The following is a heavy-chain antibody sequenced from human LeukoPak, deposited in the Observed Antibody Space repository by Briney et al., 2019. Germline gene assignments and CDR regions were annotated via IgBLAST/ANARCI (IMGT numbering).Heavy chain of an antibody. CDR2: IYHSGST. CDR3: ARQRTSDAFDI. Sequence: SETLSLTCAVSGYSISSGYYWGWIRQPPGKGLEWIGSIYHSGSTYYNPSLKGRVTISVDTSKNQFSLKLSSVTAADTVVYYCARQRTSDAFDIWGQGTMVTVSS. J-gene: IGHJ3*02. D-gene: IGHD2-2*01. V-gene: IGHV4-38-2*01. CDR1: GYSISSGYY.